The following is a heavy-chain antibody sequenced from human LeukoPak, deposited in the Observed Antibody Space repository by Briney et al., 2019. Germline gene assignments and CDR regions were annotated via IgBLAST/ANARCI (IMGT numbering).Heavy chain of an antibody. CDR1: GYTFTSYY. J-gene: IGHJ4*02. CDR2: MNPSGGST. CDR3: VRGGPISRITSTGHPWEF. V-gene: IGHV1-46*01. D-gene: IGHD6-13*01. Sequence: GASVRVSCKASGYTFTSYYMHWVRQAPGRGLEWMGIMNPSGGSTTYEEKLQDRVTMTRDTSASTAYMELSSLRSDDTAVYYCVRGGPISRITSTGHPWEFWGQGTLVTVSS.